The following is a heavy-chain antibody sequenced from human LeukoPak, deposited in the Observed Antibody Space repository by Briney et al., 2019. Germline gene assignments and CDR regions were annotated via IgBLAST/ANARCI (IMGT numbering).Heavy chain of an antibody. V-gene: IGHV4-59*12. D-gene: IGHD3-22*01. CDR1: GGSISSSY. CDR3: ARGPYYFDSSDYYY. Sequence: SETLSLSCTVSGGSISSSYWNWIRQPPGKGLEWIGYISYSGMTNYNPSLKSRVSISLDTSKNQFSLKLSSVTAADTAVYYCARGPYYFDSSDYYYWGQGTLVTVSS. CDR2: ISYSGMT. J-gene: IGHJ4*02.